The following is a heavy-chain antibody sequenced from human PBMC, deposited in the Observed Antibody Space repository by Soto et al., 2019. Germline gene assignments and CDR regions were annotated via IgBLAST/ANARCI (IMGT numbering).Heavy chain of an antibody. D-gene: IGHD3-22*01. J-gene: IGHJ4*02. CDR1: GGSISSGGYY. V-gene: IGHV4-31*03. Sequence: SETLSLTCTVSGGSISSGGYYWSWIRQHPGKGLEWIGYIYYSGSTYYNPSLKSRVTISVDTSKNQFSLKLSSVTAADTAVYYCARGTYYYDSSGYPQPYYFDYWGQGTLVTVSS. CDR3: ARGTYYYDSSGYPQPYYFDY. CDR2: IYYSGST.